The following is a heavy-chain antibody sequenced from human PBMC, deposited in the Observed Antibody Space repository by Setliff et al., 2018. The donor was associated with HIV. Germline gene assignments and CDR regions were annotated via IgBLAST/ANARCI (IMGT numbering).Heavy chain of an antibody. CDR1: GGSFSDYY. J-gene: IGHJ6*03. D-gene: IGHD5-12*01. CDR3: ARGRLRPQTYYYYYYMDV. Sequence: PSETLSLTCGIYGGSFSDYYWSWIRQTPGKGLEWIGEINQSGRTNNNPSLKSRVTISVDTSKNQFSLKLSSVTAADTAVYYCARGRLRPQTYYYYYYMDVWGKGTTVTVSS. V-gene: IGHV4-34*01. CDR2: INQSGRT.